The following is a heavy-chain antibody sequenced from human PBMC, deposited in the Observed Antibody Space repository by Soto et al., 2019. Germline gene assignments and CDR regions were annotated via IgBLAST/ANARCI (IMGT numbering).Heavy chain of an antibody. CDR2: ISYDGSNK. Sequence: GGSLRLSCAASGFTFSSYGMHWVRQAPGKGLEWVAVISYDGSNKYYADSVKGRSTISRDNSKNTLYLQMNSLRAEDTAVYYCAKDRVAARLQPVDYWGQGTLVTVSS. J-gene: IGHJ4*02. V-gene: IGHV3-30*18. CDR3: AKDRVAARLQPVDY. D-gene: IGHD6-6*01. CDR1: GFTFSSYG.